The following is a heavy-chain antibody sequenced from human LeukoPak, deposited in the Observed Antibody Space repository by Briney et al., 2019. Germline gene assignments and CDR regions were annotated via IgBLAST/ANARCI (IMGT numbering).Heavy chain of an antibody. CDR1: GFIFSNYA. V-gene: IGHV3-23*01. CDR2: ISGSGDTT. Sequence: GGSLRLSCATSGFIFSNYAVNWVRQAPGKGLEWVSIISGSGDTTYYADSVKGRFTISRDNSKNTLYLQMNSLRAEDTAVYYCARARYREINYAYAGGFYYVDVWGKGTTVTVSS. CDR3: ARARYREINYAYAGGFYYVDV. J-gene: IGHJ6*03. D-gene: IGHD1-26*01.